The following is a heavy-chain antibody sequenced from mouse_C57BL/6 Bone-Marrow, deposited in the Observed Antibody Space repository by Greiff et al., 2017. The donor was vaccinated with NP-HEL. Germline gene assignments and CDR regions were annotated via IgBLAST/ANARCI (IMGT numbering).Heavy chain of an antibody. Sequence: DVQLVESGGDLVKPGGSLKLSCAASGFTFSSYGMSWVRQTPDKRLEWVATISSGGSYTYYPDNVKGRFTISRDNAKNTLYLQMSSLKSEDTAMYYCARLGYYDYGCAMDYWGQGTSVTVSS. CDR1: GFTFSSYG. J-gene: IGHJ4*01. D-gene: IGHD2-4*01. V-gene: IGHV5-6*01. CDR3: ARLGYYDYGCAMDY. CDR2: ISSGGSYT.